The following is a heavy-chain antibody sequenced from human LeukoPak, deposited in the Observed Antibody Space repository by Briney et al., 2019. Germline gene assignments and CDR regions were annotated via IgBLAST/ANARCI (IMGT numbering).Heavy chain of an antibody. CDR2: INTNTGNP. CDR1: GYTFTNYA. D-gene: IGHD6-19*01. CDR3: ARTSSGWSSWGEYYYYYMDV. V-gene: IGHV7-4-1*02. J-gene: IGHJ6*03. Sequence: ASVKVSCKASGYTFTNYAINWVRQAPGQGLEWMGWINTNTGNPTYAQGFTGRFVFSLDTSVSTAYLQISSLKADDTAVYFCARTSSGWSSWGEYYYYYMDVWGKGTTVTVSS.